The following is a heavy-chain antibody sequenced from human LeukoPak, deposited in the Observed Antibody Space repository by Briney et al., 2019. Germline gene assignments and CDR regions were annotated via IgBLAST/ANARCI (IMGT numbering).Heavy chain of an antibody. CDR1: GGSISSYY. CDR3: ARIEDYGGNSVNY. Sequence: PSETLSLACTVSGGSISSYYWSWIRQPPGKGLEWIGYIYYSGSTNYNPSLKSRVTISVDTSKNQFSLKLSSVTAADTAVYYCARIEDYGGNSVNYWGQGTLVTVSS. D-gene: IGHD4-23*01. J-gene: IGHJ4*02. CDR2: IYYSGST. V-gene: IGHV4-59*01.